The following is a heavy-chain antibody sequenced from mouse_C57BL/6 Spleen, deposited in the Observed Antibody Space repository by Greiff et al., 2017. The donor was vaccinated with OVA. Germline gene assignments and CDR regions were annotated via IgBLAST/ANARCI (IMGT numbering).Heavy chain of an antibody. CDR1: GYTFTSYW. D-gene: IGHD2-4*01. V-gene: IGHV1-69*01. CDR3: ARYDYDRYFDV. CDR2: IDPSDSYT. J-gene: IGHJ1*03. Sequence: VKLQQPGAELVMPGASVKLSCKASGYTFTSYWMHWVKQRPGQGLEWIGEIDPSDSYTNYNQKFKGKSTLTVDKSSSTAYMQLSSLTSEDSAVYYCARYDYDRYFDVWGTGTTVTVAS.